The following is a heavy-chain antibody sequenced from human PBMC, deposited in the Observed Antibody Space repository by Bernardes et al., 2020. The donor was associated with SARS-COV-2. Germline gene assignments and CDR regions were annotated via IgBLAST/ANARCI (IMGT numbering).Heavy chain of an antibody. D-gene: IGHD3-10*01. CDR2: IIPIFGTA. CDR3: ARDSYYGSGSYFNYGMDV. V-gene: IGHV1-69*13. J-gene: IGHJ6*02. CDR1: GGTFSSYA. Sequence: SVKVSCKASGGTFSSYAISWVRQAPGQGLEWMGRIIPIFGTANYAQKFQGRVTITADESTSTAYMELSSLRSEDTAVYYCARDSYYGSGSYFNYGMDVWGQGTTVTVSS.